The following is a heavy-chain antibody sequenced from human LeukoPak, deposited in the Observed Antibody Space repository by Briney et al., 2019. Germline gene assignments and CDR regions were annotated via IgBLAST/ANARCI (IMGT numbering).Heavy chain of an antibody. CDR1: GGSISSGGYS. CDR3: ARDPGGTDAFDI. J-gene: IGHJ3*02. V-gene: IGHV4-30-2*01. Sequence: SQTLSLTCAVSGGSISSGGYSWSWIRQPPGKGLEWIGYIYHSGSTYYSPSLKSRVTISVDTSKNQFSLKLSSVTAADTAVYYCARDPGGTDAFDIWGQGTMVTVSS. D-gene: IGHD2-15*01. CDR2: IYHSGST.